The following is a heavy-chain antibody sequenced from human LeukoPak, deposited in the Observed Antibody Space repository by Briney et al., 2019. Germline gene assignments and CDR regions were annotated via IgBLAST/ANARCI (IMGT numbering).Heavy chain of an antibody. CDR3: ARAHPAAEGYYMDV. CDR2: MNPNSGDA. Sequence: AAVKASCKASGYTFTNYHINWVRQATAQGLEWMGWMNPNSGDAGTAYKFQVRGTITSDSSITTTSMYLHNLSSEDTAVSYCARAHPAAEGYYMDVWGKGTTVTVSS. V-gene: IGHV1-8*02. J-gene: IGHJ6*03. CDR1: GYTFTNYH.